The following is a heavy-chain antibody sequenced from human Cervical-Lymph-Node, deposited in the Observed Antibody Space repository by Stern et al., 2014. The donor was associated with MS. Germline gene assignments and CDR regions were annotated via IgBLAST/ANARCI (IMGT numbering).Heavy chain of an antibody. J-gene: IGHJ2*01. CDR1: GGTFSTYA. Sequence: VQLVESGAEVKKSGSSVKVSCKASGGTFSTYAVSWVRQAPGQGLAWMGGRIPTFGIANYAQKFQGRVTITADKSTSTAYMELSSLMSEDTAVYYCARATTVTPGWYFDLWGRGTLVTVSS. D-gene: IGHD4-17*01. CDR2: RIPTFGIA. V-gene: IGHV1-69*17. CDR3: ARATTVTPGWYFDL.